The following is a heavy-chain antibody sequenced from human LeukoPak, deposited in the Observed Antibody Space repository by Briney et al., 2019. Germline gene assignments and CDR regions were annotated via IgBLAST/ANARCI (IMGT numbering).Heavy chain of an antibody. D-gene: IGHD3-10*01. Sequence: GASVKVSCKASGYTFTSYDINWVRQATGQGLEWMRWMNPNSGNTGYAQKFQGRVTMTRNTSISTAYMELSSLRSEDTAVYYCARAVRGVIIKNYYYYYMDVWGKGTTVTVSS. J-gene: IGHJ6*03. CDR3: ARAVRGVIIKNYYYYYMDV. CDR2: MNPNSGNT. V-gene: IGHV1-8*01. CDR1: GYTFTSYD.